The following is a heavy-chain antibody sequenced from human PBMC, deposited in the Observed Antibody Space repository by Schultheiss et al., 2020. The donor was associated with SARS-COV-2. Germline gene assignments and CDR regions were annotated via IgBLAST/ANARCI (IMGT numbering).Heavy chain of an antibody. CDR2: INHSGST. CDR3: ARGGDYGYGMDV. CDR1: GGSISSGGYY. Sequence: SETLSLTCTVSGGSISSGGYYWSWIRQHPGKGLEWIGEINHSGSTNYNPSLKSRVTISVDTSKNQFSLKLSSVTAADTAVYYCARGGDYGYGMDVWGQGTTVTVSS. J-gene: IGHJ6*02. V-gene: IGHV4-31*03. D-gene: IGHD4-17*01.